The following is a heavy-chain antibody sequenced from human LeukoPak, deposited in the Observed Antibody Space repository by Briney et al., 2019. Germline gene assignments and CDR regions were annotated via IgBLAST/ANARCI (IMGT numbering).Heavy chain of an antibody. J-gene: IGHJ4*02. CDR3: ALGVGAPVDY. D-gene: IGHD1-26*01. CDR2: ISWNSGSI. CDR1: GFTFDDYA. V-gene: IGHV3-9*01. Sequence: GGSLRLSCAASGFTFDDYAMHWVRQAPGKGLEWVSGISWNSGSIGYADSVKGRFTISRDNAKNTLYLQMNSLRAEDTAVYYCALGVGAPVDYWGQGTLVTVSS.